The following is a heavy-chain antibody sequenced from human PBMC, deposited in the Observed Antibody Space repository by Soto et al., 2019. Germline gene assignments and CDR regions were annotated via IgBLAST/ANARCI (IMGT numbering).Heavy chain of an antibody. CDR2: IYYSGST. D-gene: IGHD4-17*01. J-gene: IGHJ4*02. V-gene: IGHV4-31*03. CDR1: GGSISSGDYY. CDR3: ARGGSFDYGGYIHY. Sequence: QVRLQESGPGLVKPSQTLSLTCTVSGGSISSGDYYWSWIRQHPGKGLEWIGYIYYSGSTYYNPSLKIRVTISVDTSKNRSALKLSSVTAADTAVYYCARGGSFDYGGYIHYWGQGTLVTVSS.